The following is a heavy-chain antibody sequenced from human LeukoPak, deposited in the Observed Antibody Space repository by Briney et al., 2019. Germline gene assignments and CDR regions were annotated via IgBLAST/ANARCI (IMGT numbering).Heavy chain of an antibody. CDR2: INHSGST. D-gene: IGHD2-2*01. J-gene: IGHJ6*03. CDR1: GGSFSGYY. Sequence: SETLSLTCAVYGGSFSGYYWGWIRQPPGKGLEWIGEINHSGSTNYNPSLKSRVTISVDTSKNQFSLKLSSVTAADTAVYYCARACTSCYGTAYYYYYYYMDVWGKGTTVTVSS. CDR3: ARACTSCYGTAYYYYYYYMDV. V-gene: IGHV4-34*01.